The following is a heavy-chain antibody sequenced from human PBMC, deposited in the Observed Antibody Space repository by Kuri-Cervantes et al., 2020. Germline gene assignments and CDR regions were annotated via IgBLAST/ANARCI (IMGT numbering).Heavy chain of an antibody. V-gene: IGHV3-7*03. CDR2: IKQDGSEK. CDR1: GFTFSSYW. CDR3: AKGREYSSSWYVMDY. J-gene: IGHJ4*02. Sequence: GGYLRLSCAASGFTFSSYWMSWVRQAPGKGLEWVANIKQDGSEKYYVDSVKGRFTISRDNAKNSLYLLMNSLRAEDTALYYCAKGREYSSSWYVMDYWGQGTLVTVSS. D-gene: IGHD6-13*01.